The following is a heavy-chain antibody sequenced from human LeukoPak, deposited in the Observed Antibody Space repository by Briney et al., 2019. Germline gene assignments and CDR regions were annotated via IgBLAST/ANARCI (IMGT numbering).Heavy chain of an antibody. D-gene: IGHD5-24*01. Sequence: ASVKVCCKASGYTFTTYAMHWVRQAPGQRLEWMGWLNTDNGDTEYSQKFQGRVTFTRDTSTSTVYMELSSLRSEDTGVYYCAREGWLQPFDYWGQGTLVTVSS. CDR1: GYTFTTYA. CDR3: AREGWLQPFDY. V-gene: IGHV1-3*04. CDR2: LNTDNGDT. J-gene: IGHJ4*02.